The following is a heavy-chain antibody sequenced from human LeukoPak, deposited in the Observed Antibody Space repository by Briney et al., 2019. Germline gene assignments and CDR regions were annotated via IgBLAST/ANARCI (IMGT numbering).Heavy chain of an antibody. CDR2: IIPIFGTA. J-gene: IGHJ4*02. Sequence: GASVKVSCKASGYTFTSYAMNWVRQAPGQGLEWMGGIIPIFGTANYAQKFQGRVTITTDESTSTAYMELSSLRSEDTAVYHCASFQGYYFDYWGQGTLVTVSS. CDR1: GYTFTSYA. V-gene: IGHV1-69*05. CDR3: ASFQGYYFDY.